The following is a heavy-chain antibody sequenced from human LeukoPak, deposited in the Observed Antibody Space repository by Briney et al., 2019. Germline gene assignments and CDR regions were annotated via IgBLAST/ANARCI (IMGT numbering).Heavy chain of an antibody. D-gene: IGHD6-13*01. CDR1: GFTFSSYA. CDR3: AREIIAAAGTWYYGMDV. J-gene: IGHJ6*02. Sequence: GGSLRLSCAASGFTFSSYAMHWVRQAPGKGLEWVAVISYDGSNKYYADSVKGRLTISRDNSKNTLYLQMNSLRAEDTAVYYCAREIIAAAGTWYYGMDVWGQGTTVTVSS. V-gene: IGHV3-30*04. CDR2: ISYDGSNK.